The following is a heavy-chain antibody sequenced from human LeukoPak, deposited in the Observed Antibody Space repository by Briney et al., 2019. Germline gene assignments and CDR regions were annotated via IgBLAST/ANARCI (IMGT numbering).Heavy chain of an antibody. D-gene: IGHD1-26*01. Sequence: GGSLRLSCAASGFTFSSYSMNWVRQAPGKGLERVSYISSSSSTIYYADSVKGRFTISRDNAKNSLYLQMNSLRAENTAVYYCARDSRSGSHVGYFDYWGQGTLVTVSS. CDR2: ISSSSSTI. CDR3: ARDSRSGSHVGYFDY. CDR1: GFTFSSYS. V-gene: IGHV3-48*04. J-gene: IGHJ4*02.